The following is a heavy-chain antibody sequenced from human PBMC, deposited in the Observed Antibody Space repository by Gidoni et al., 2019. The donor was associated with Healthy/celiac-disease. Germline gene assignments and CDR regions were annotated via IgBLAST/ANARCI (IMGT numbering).Heavy chain of an antibody. V-gene: IGHV1-3*01. CDR3: ARAGYYGSGSYYTRGAFDI. D-gene: IGHD3-10*01. Sequence: KFQGRVTITRDTSASTAYMELSSLRSEDTAVYYCARAGYYGSGSYYTRGAFDIWGQGTMVTVSS. J-gene: IGHJ3*02.